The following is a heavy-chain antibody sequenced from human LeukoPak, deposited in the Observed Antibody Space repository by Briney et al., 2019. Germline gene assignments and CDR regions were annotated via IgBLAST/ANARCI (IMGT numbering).Heavy chain of an antibody. J-gene: IGHJ3*02. CDR2: IKQDGSEK. CDR1: GFTFSCYW. V-gene: IGHV3-7*01. Sequence: GGSLRLSCAASGFTFSCYWMSWVRQAPGKGLEWVANIKQDGSEKYYVDSVKGRFTISRDNAKNSLYLQMNSLRAEDTAVYYCAREVVLMVYAAFDIWGQGTMVTVSS. CDR3: AREVVLMVYAAFDI. D-gene: IGHD2-8*01.